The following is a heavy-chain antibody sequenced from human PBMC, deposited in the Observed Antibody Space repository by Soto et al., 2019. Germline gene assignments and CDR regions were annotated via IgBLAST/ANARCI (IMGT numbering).Heavy chain of an antibody. D-gene: IGHD3-22*01. CDR3: VRGRYYDSSGSSIPDSFDY. Sequence: PSETLSLTCTDSGGSISSYYWSWIRQPPGEGLEWIGYIYYSGSTNYNPSLKSRVTISVDTSKNLFSLKLSSVTAADTAVYYCVRGRYYDSSGSSIPDSFDYWGQGTLVTVS. J-gene: IGHJ4*02. CDR2: IYYSGST. CDR1: GGSISSYY. V-gene: IGHV4-59*01.